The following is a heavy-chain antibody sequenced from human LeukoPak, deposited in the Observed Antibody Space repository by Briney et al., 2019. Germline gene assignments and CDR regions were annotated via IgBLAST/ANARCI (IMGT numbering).Heavy chain of an antibody. CDR2: MNPNSGNT. CDR3: ARGLNYYDSSGYYESPYAFDI. J-gene: IGHJ3*02. D-gene: IGHD3-22*01. Sequence: GASVKVSCKASGYTLTSYDINWVRQATGQGLEWMGWMNPNSGNTGYAQKFQGRVTITRNTSISTDYMELSSLRSEDTAVYYCARGLNYYDSSGYYESPYAFDIWGQGTMVTVSS. V-gene: IGHV1-8*03. CDR1: GYTLTSYD.